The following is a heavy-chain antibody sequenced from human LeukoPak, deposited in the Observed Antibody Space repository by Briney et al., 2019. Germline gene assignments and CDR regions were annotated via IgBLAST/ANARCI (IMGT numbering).Heavy chain of an antibody. V-gene: IGHV3-64*01. Sequence: PGGALILSCAASGFPFSSYAMHWVRQAPGKGLEYVSAINTKGDITYYANSVKARFTISRDNSKNTLYLQMGSLRAEDMAVYYCARGGSMVRGVPPSYFDYWGQGTLVTVSS. J-gene: IGHJ4*02. CDR2: INTKGDIT. D-gene: IGHD3-10*01. CDR3: ARGGSMVRGVPPSYFDY. CDR1: GFPFSSYA.